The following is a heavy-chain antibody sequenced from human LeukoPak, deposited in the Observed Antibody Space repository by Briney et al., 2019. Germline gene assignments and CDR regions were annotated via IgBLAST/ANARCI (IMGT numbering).Heavy chain of an antibody. V-gene: IGHV3-23*01. CDR3: AKRLRPSGGAFDI. J-gene: IGHJ3*02. Sequence: GGSLRLSCTASGFTFSDHPMNWVRQAPGKGLEWVSAISGGGYSTFYADSVKGRFTISRDNSKNTLYLQIYSLRAEDTAIYYCAKRLRPSGGAFDIWGQGTMVIVSS. D-gene: IGHD2-15*01. CDR2: ISGGGYST. CDR1: GFTFSDHP.